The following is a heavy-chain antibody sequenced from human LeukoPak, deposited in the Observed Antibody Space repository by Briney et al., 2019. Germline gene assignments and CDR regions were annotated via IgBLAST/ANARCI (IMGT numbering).Heavy chain of an antibody. D-gene: IGHD3-9*01. Sequence: SETLSLTCTVSGGSISSGDYYWSWIRQPPGKGLEWIGYIYYSGSTYYNPSLKSRVTISVDTSKNQSSLKLSSVTAADTAVYYCARVNDILTGYYKSFDYWGQGTLVTVSS. CDR3: ARVNDILTGYYKSFDY. J-gene: IGHJ4*02. CDR2: IYYSGST. CDR1: GGSISSGDYY. V-gene: IGHV4-30-4*01.